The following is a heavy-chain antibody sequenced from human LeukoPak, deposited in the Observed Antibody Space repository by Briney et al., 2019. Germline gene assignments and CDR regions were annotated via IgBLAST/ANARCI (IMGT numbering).Heavy chain of an antibody. Sequence: GGSLRLSCAASGFTFSSYSMNWVRQAPGKGLEWVSSISSSSSYIYYADSVKGRFTISRDSAKNTLYLQMNSLRAEDTAVYYCASLFLCYGCSSSSASVNIWGQGTMVTVSS. CDR2: ISSSSSYI. CDR1: GFTFSSYS. J-gene: IGHJ3*02. CDR3: ASLFLCYGCSSSSASVNI. V-gene: IGHV3-21*01. D-gene: IGHD6-6*01.